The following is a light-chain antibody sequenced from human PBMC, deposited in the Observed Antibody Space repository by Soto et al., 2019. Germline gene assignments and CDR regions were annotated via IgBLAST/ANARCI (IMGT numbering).Light chain of an antibody. CDR3: ATWDDSLSAAV. Sequence: QSVLTQPHSASGTPGQRVTISCSGSSSNLGRNYVYWYQQLPGTAPKLLLYRNNQRPSGVPDRFSGSKSGTSASLAISGIRSEYEADYYCATWDDSLSAAVFGGGTKLTVL. CDR2: RNN. CDR1: SSNLGRNY. J-gene: IGLJ3*02. V-gene: IGLV1-47*01.